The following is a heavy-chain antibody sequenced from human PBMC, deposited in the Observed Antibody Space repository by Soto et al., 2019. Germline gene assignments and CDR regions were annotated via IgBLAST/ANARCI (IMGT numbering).Heavy chain of an antibody. CDR2: IYYSGSA. CDR3: ARGEFTPGAFDI. D-gene: IGHD3-16*01. V-gene: IGHV4-31*03. CDR1: GGSISGGGYY. Sequence: PSETLSLTCTVSGGSISGGGYYWSWIRQHPGKGLEWIGYIYYSGSAYYNPSLKSRVTISVDTSKNQFSLKLSSVTAADTAVYYCARGEFTPGAFDIWGQGTMVTVSS. J-gene: IGHJ3*02.